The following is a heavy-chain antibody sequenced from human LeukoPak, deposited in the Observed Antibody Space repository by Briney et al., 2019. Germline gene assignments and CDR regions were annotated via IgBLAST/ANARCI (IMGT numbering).Heavy chain of an antibody. Sequence: ASVKVSCKAFGYTFTGYYMHWVRQAPGQGLEWMGWINPNSGGTNYAQKFQGRVTMTRDTSISTAYMELSRLRSDDTAVYYCATWGKLLWFGELFEDFDYWGQGTLVTVSS. CDR2: INPNSGGT. CDR3: ATWGKLLWFGELFEDFDY. J-gene: IGHJ4*02. CDR1: GYTFTGYY. D-gene: IGHD3-10*01. V-gene: IGHV1-2*02.